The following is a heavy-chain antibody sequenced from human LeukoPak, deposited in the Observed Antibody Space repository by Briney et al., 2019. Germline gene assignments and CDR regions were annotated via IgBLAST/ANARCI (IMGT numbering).Heavy chain of an antibody. D-gene: IGHD3-10*02. J-gene: IGHJ3*02. CDR1: GGSISSGGYY. V-gene: IGHV4-61*08. CDR2: IYYSGST. Sequence: SETLSLTCTVSGGSISSGGYYWSWIRQPPGKGLEWIGYIYYSGSTNYNPSLKSRITISVDTSKNQFSLKLSSVTAADTAVYYCARDVISLTMSTNDAFDIWGQGTMVTVSS. CDR3: ARDVISLTMSTNDAFDI.